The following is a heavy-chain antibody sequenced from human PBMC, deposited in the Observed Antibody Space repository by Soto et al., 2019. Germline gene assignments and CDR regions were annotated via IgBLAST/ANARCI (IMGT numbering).Heavy chain of an antibody. V-gene: IGHV3-30*18. D-gene: IGHD2-2*01. CDR1: GFTFSSYG. CDR3: AKAEYQLLTEYNWFDP. Sequence: QVQLVESGGGVVQPGRSLRLSCAASGFTFSSYGMHWVRQAPGKGLEWVAVISYDGSNKYYADSVKGRFTISRDNSKNTLYLQMNSLRAEDTAVYYCAKAEYQLLTEYNWFDPWGQGTLVTVSS. J-gene: IGHJ5*02. CDR2: ISYDGSNK.